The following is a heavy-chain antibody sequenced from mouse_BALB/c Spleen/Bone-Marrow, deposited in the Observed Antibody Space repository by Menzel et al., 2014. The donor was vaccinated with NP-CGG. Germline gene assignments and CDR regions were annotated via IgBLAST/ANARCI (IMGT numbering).Heavy chain of an antibody. CDR1: GYSFTGYT. CDR3: ARWDYYGYAMDY. J-gene: IGHJ4*01. Sequence: VQRVESGPELVKPGASMKISCKASGYSFTGYTTNWVKQSHGKNLEWIGLINPYNGGTSYKQKFKGKATLTVDKSSSTAYMELPSLTSEDSAVYYCARWDYYGYAMDYWGQGTSVTVSS. V-gene: IGHV1-18*01. CDR2: INPYNGGT. D-gene: IGHD1-1*01.